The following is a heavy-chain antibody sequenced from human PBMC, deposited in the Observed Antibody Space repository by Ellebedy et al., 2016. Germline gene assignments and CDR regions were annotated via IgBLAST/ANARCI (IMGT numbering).Heavy chain of an antibody. D-gene: IGHD5-12*01. J-gene: IGHJ4*02. V-gene: IGHV3-23*01. Sequence: GESLKISXAASGFTFSNYAMSWVRQALGKGLEWVSALSDSGGTTHYADSVKGRFTISRDNSKNTLYLQMNSLRAEDTAIYYCANSQWLRFAYWGQGTLVTVSS. CDR1: GFTFSNYA. CDR3: ANSQWLRFAY. CDR2: LSDSGGTT.